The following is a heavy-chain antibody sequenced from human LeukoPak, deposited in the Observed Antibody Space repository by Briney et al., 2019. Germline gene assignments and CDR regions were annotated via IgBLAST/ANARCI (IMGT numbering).Heavy chain of an antibody. CDR2: IYHTGST. CDR3: ARGVLWFGEFNPYYYYYYMDV. J-gene: IGHJ6*03. Sequence: SETLSLTCTVSGYSISSGYHGGWIRQPPGKGLEWIGSIYHTGSTYYNPSLKSRVTISVDTSKNQFSLTLSSVTAADTAVYYCARGVLWFGEFNPYYYYYYMDVWGKGTTVTISS. D-gene: IGHD3-10*01. CDR1: GYSISSGYH. V-gene: IGHV4-38-2*02.